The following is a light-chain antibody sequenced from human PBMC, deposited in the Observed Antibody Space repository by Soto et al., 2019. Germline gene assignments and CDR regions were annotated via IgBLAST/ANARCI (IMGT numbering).Light chain of an antibody. V-gene: IGKV3-11*01. CDR2: DVS. Sequence: EIVLTQSPATLSLSPGERATLSCRASESIRSYLAWYQQKPGQAPRLLIYDVSRRATGIPARFSGSGSGTDFTHTISRLEPEDFAVYYCQERGGAWLSFGGGTRVDIK. CDR1: ESIRSY. J-gene: IGKJ4*01. CDR3: QERGGAWLS.